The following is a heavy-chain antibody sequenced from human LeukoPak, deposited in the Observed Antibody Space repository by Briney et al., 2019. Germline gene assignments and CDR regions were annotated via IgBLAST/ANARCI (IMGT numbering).Heavy chain of an antibody. J-gene: IGHJ6*02. CDR2: INSDGSST. Sequence: GGSLRLSCAASGFTFSSYWMHWVRQAPGKGLVWVSRINSDGSSTSYADSVRGRFTISRDNAKNTLYLQMNSLRAEDTAVYYCARGNGDSGYYYYGMGVWGQGTTVTVSS. V-gene: IGHV3-74*01. CDR1: GFTFSSYW. CDR3: ARGNGDSGYYYYGMGV. D-gene: IGHD4-17*01.